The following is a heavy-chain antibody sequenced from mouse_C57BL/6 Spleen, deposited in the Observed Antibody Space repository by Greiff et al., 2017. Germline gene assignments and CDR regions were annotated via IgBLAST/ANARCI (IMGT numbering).Heavy chain of an antibody. J-gene: IGHJ1*03. D-gene: IGHD1-1*01. CDR2: ISSGSSTI. V-gene: IGHV5-17*01. CDR3: ARESYYYGSSHWDFDV. Sequence: EVQLVESGGGLVKPGGSLKLSCAASGFTFSDYGMHWVRQAPEKGLEWVAYISSGSSTIYYADTVKGRFTISRDNAKNTLFLQMTSLRAEDTAMYYCARESYYYGSSHWDFDVWGTGTTVTVSS. CDR1: GFTFSDYG.